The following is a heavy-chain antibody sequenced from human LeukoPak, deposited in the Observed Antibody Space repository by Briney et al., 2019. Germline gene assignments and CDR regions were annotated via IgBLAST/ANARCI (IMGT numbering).Heavy chain of an antibody. CDR1: GFTFSSYG. CDR3: AKDRLRFLSVSSFDY. J-gene: IGHJ4*02. D-gene: IGHD4-17*01. Sequence: GGSLRLSCATSGFTFSSYGMRWVREAPGKELEWVAVISYDGSNKYYADSVKGRFTISRDNSKNTLYLQMNSLRAEDTAVYYCAKDRLRFLSVSSFDYWGQGTLVTVSS. V-gene: IGHV3-30*18. CDR2: ISYDGSNK.